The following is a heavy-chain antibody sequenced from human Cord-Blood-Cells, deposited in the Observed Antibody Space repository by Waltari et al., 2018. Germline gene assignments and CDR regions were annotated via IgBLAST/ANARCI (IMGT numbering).Heavy chain of an antibody. CDR1: GGSFRGYY. V-gene: IGHV4-34*01. CDR2: INHSGST. CDR3: ARRLAASDY. J-gene: IGHJ4*02. D-gene: IGHD2-15*01. Sequence: QVQLQQWGAGLLKPSETLSLTCAVYGGSFRGYYRSWIRQPPGKGLEWIGEINHSGSTNYNPSLKSRVTISVDTSKNQFSLKLSSVTAADTAVYYCARRLAASDYWGQGTLVTVSS.